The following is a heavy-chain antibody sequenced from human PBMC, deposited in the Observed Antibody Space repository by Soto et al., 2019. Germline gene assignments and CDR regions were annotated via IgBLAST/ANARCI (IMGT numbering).Heavy chain of an antibody. CDR2: ISGSGGST. D-gene: IGHD6-13*01. CDR1: GFTFSSYA. J-gene: IGHJ4*02. CDR3: AKRPGYGSSWYFDY. Sequence: GGSLILSCAASGFTFSSYAMSWVRQAPGKGLEWVSAISGSGGSTYYADSVKGRFTISRDNSKNTLYLQMNSLRAEDTAVYYCAKRPGYGSSWYFDYWGQGTLVTVSS. V-gene: IGHV3-23*01.